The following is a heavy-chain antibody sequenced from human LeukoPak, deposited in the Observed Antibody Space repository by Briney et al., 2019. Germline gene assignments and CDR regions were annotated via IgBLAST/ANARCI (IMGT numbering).Heavy chain of an antibody. D-gene: IGHD5-18*01. CDR2: ISAYNGNT. CDR1: GYTFTSYG. Sequence: GGSVKVSCTASGYTFTSYGTSWVRQAPGQGLERMGWISAYNGNTNYAQNLQGRVTMTTDTSTSTAYMELRSLRSDDTAVYYCARGRGYSYVIDFDYWGQGTLVTVSS. V-gene: IGHV1-18*01. CDR3: ARGRGYSYVIDFDY. J-gene: IGHJ4*02.